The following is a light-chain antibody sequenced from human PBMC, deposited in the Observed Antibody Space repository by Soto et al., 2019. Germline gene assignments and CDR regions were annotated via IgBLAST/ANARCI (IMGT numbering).Light chain of an antibody. CDR3: QQYNYWPPLT. CDR1: QSVGRN. Sequence: EIVMTQSPATLSVSPGERATLSCRASQSVGRNLAWYQQKPGQAPRLLISGASTRATDIPARFSGSGSGTEFTLTISSLQSEDFAVYFCQQYNYWPPLTFGGWTKVEIK. V-gene: IGKV3-15*01. CDR2: GAS. J-gene: IGKJ4*01.